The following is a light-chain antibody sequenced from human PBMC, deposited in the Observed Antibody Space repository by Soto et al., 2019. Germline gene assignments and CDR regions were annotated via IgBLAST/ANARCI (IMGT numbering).Light chain of an antibody. CDR3: CSYAGSYTHYV. V-gene: IGLV2-11*01. J-gene: IGLJ1*01. CDR2: AVT. Sequence: QSALTQPRSVSGSPAQSVTISCTGTSSDVGGYNYVSWYQQYPGKAPKVMIYAVTKRPSGVPDRISGSKSGNTASLTISGLQAEDEADYYCCSYAGSYTHYVFGTGTKVTVL. CDR1: SSDVGGYNY.